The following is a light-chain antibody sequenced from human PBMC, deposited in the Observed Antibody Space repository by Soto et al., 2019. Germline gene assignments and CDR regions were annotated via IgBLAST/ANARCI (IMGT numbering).Light chain of an antibody. CDR1: QSVSSN. J-gene: IGKJ2*01. Sequence: EIVMTQSPDTLSVSQGERATLSCRASQSVSSNLAWYQQKPGQAPRLLIYGASTRATDISARFSGSGFGTEFTLTISSLQSEDSAVYYCQQYNNWPPYTLGQGTKVDIK. V-gene: IGKV3-15*01. CDR2: GAS. CDR3: QQYNNWPPYT.